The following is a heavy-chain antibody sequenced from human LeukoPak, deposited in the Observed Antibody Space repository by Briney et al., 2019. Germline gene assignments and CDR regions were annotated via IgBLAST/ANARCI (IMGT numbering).Heavy chain of an antibody. D-gene: IGHD3-22*01. V-gene: IGHV4-34*01. CDR2: INHSGST. CDR3: ARGQRITMTD. CDR1: GGSFSAYY. Sequence: PSETLSLTCAVYGGSFSAYYWSWIRQPPGKGLEWIGEINHSGSTNYHPSLKSRVAISVDTSRNQFSLRLSSVTAADTAVYYCARGQRITMTDWGQGTLVTVSS. J-gene: IGHJ4*02.